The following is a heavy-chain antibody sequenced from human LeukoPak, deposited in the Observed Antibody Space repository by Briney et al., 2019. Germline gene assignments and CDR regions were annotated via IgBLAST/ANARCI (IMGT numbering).Heavy chain of an antibody. CDR1: GVSISSDY. CDR2: IYYSGSS. Sequence: PSETLSLACTVSGVSISSDYWSWIRLPPGKGLEWIGYIYYSGSSNYNPSLKSRVTMSVDTSKNQFSLKLTSVTAADTAVYYCARRLRQNLFDPWGQGTLVTVSS. CDR3: ARRLRQNLFDP. J-gene: IGHJ5*02. D-gene: IGHD4-17*01. V-gene: IGHV4-59*08.